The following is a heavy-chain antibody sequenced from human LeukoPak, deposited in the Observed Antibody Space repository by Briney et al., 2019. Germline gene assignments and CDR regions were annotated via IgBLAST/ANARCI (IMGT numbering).Heavy chain of an antibody. CDR2: INPNSGGT. J-gene: IGHJ5*02. V-gene: IGHV1-2*02. Sequence: ASVKVSCKASSYTFTSYGVNWVRQAPGQGLEWMGWINPNSGGTNYAQKFQGRVTMTRDTSISTAYMELSRLRSDDTAVYYCARARATRKWFDPWGQGTLVTVSS. CDR1: SYTFTSYG. CDR3: ARARATRKWFDP. D-gene: IGHD5-12*01.